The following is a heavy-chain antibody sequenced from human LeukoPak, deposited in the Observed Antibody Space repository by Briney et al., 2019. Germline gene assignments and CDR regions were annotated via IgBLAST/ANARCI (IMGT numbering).Heavy chain of an antibody. CDR3: ARGHYYDSSGYYSYFDY. CDR1: GGSFSGYY. Sequence: SETLPLTCAVYGGSFSGYYWSWIRQPPGKGLEWIGEINHSGSTNYNPSLKSRVTISVDTSKNQFSLKLSSVTAADTAVYYCARGHYYDSSGYYSYFDYWGQGTLVTVSS. V-gene: IGHV4-34*01. J-gene: IGHJ4*02. CDR2: INHSGST. D-gene: IGHD3-22*01.